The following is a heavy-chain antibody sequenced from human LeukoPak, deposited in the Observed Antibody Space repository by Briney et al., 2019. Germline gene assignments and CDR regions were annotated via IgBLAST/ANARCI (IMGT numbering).Heavy chain of an antibody. CDR2: ISWDGGST. CDR3: ARGSLGGFFSP. J-gene: IGHJ5*02. CDR1: GFTFDDYA. V-gene: IGHV3-43D*03. Sequence: GGSLRLSCAASGFTFDDYAMHWVRHAPGKGLEWVSLISWDGGSTYYADSVKGRFTISRDNSKNSLYLQMNSLRAEDTALYYCARGSLGGFFSPWGQGTLVTVSS.